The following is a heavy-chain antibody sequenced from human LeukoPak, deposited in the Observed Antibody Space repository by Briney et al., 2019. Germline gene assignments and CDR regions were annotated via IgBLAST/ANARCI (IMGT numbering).Heavy chain of an antibody. J-gene: IGHJ4*02. Sequence: SQTLPLTCVISGDSFSSNSVAWNWIRQSPSRGLEWLGRTYYRSKWYNDYATSVKSRITINPDTSKNQFSLQLNSVTPEDTAIYYCVRAHNWNFGYWGQGTLVTVSS. CDR1: GDSFSSNSVA. D-gene: IGHD1-7*01. CDR2: TYYRSKWYN. V-gene: IGHV6-1*01. CDR3: VRAHNWNFGY.